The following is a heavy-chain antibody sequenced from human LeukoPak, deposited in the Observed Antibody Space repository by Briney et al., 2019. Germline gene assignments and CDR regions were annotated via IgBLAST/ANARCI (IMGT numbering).Heavy chain of an antibody. V-gene: IGHV3-23*01. CDR1: GFTFSSYA. Sequence: GGSLRLSCAASGFTFSSYAMSWVRQAPGKGLEWVSAISGSGGSTYYADSVKGWFTISRDNSKNTLYLQMNSLRAEDTAVYYCAKDHHHHAYYYDSSGYYYKSAFDIWGQGTMVTVSS. CDR3: AKDHHHHAYYYDSSGYYYKSAFDI. J-gene: IGHJ3*02. D-gene: IGHD3-22*01. CDR2: ISGSGGST.